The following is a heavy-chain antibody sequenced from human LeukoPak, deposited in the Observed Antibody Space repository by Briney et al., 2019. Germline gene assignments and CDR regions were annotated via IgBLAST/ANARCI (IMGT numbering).Heavy chain of an antibody. J-gene: IGHJ4*02. D-gene: IGHD3-10*01. V-gene: IGHV3-72*01. CDR3: VRGSTSFRGSRSFDY. CDR2: IKDKANSYTT. Sequence: PGGSLRLSCAASGFTFSDHYMDWVRQAPGRGLEWVGRIKDKANSYTTEYAASVKGRLTISRDDSKNSLYLQMNSLKTEDTAVYYCVRGSTSFRGSRSFDYWGQGTLVTVSS. CDR1: GFTFSDHY.